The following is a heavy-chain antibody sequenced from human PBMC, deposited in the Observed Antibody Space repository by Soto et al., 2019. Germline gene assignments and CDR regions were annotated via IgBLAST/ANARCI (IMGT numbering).Heavy chain of an antibody. CDR3: ARLGFGELLFGGYGMDV. Sequence: QVQLVQSGAEVKKPGASVKVSCKASGYTFTSYGISWVRQAPGQGLEWMGWISAYNGNTNYAQKLQGRVTMTTDTSTSTAYMELRSLRSDDAAVYYCARLGFGELLFGGYGMDVWGQGTTVTVSS. D-gene: IGHD3-10*01. J-gene: IGHJ6*02. V-gene: IGHV1-18*01. CDR1: GYTFTSYG. CDR2: ISAYNGNT.